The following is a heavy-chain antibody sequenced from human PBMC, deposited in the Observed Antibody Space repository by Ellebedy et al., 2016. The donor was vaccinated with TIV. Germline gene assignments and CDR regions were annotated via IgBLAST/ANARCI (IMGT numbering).Heavy chain of an antibody. CDR1: GFTFSSYA. V-gene: IGHV3-23*01. Sequence: GGSLRLXXAASGFTFSSYAMSWVRQAPGKGLEWVSAISGSGGSTYYADSVKGRFTISRDNSKNTLYLQMNSLRAEDTAVYYCAKDLLYWELQTPYYFDYWGQGTLVTVSS. CDR2: ISGSGGST. J-gene: IGHJ4*02. CDR3: AKDLLYWELQTPYYFDY. D-gene: IGHD1-26*01.